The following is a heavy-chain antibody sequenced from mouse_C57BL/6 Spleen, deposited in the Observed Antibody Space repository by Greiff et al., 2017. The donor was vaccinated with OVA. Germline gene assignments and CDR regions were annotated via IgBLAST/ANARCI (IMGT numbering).Heavy chain of an antibody. CDR2: ISYDGSN. J-gene: IGHJ2*01. CDR1: GYSITSGYY. V-gene: IGHV3-6*01. CDR3: AREGLGYYGSSLDY. D-gene: IGHD1-1*01. Sequence: ESGPGLVKPSQSLSLTCSVTGYSITSGYYWNWIRQFPGNKLEWVGYISYDGSNNYNPSLQNRISITRDTSKNQFFLKLNSVTTEDTSTYYCAREGLGYYGSSLDYWGQGTTLTVSS.